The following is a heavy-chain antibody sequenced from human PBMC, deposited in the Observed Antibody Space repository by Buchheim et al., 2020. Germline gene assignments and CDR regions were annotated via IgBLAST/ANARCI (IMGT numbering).Heavy chain of an antibody. V-gene: IGHV3-30*18. CDR1: GFTFSSYG. CDR3: AKTVWRWLQSPFDY. CDR2: ISYDGSNK. Sequence: QVQLVESGGGVVQPGRSLRLSCAASGFTFSSYGMHWVRQAPGKGLEWVAVISYDGSNKYYADSVKGRFTISRDNSKNTLYLQMNSLRAEDTAGYYCAKTVWRWLQSPFDYWGQGTL. D-gene: IGHD5-24*01. J-gene: IGHJ4*02.